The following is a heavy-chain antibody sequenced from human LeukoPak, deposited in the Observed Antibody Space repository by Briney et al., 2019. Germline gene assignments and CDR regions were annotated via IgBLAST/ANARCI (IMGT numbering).Heavy chain of an antibody. CDR3: AKEADSSGLTDY. J-gene: IGHJ4*02. CDR1: GFTFDDYT. D-gene: IGHD3-22*01. V-gene: IGHV3-43*02. CDR2: ISGDGGST. Sequence: GGSLRLSCAASGFTFDDYTMHWVRQAPGKGLEWVSLISGDGGSTYYADSVKGRFTISRDNSKNSLYLQMNSLRTEDTALYYCAKEADSSGLTDYWGQGTLVTVSS.